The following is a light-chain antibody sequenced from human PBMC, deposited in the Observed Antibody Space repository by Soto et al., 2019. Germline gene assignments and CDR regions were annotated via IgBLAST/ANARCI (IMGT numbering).Light chain of an antibody. V-gene: IGKV1-39*01. CDR2: AAS. CDR3: QQSYSAPHT. Sequence: DIQMTQSPSSLSTSVGDRVTITCRASQRIDSYLNWYQQKSGKAPKLLSYAASSLQSGVPSRFSGSGSGKDFNLTNSTLQPEDFATYYCQQSYSAPHTFGPGTTLEIK. J-gene: IGKJ2*01. CDR1: QRIDSY.